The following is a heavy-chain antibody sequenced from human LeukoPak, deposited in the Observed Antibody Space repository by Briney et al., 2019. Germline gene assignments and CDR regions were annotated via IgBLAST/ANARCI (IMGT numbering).Heavy chain of an antibody. CDR1: GFTFSSYA. CDR3: AKFPTVTTPGY. CDR2: ITGSGANT. D-gene: IGHD4-17*01. J-gene: IGHJ4*02. Sequence: GGSLRLSCAASGFTFSSYAVSWVRQAPGKGLEWVSGITGSGANTYYADSVKGRFTISRDNSKNTPYLQMNSLRAEDTAVYYCAKFPTVTTPGYWGQGTLVTVSS. V-gene: IGHV3-23*01.